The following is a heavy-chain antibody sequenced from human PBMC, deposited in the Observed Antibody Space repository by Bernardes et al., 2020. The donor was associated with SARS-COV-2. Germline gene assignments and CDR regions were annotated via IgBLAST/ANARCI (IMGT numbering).Heavy chain of an antibody. J-gene: IGHJ3*02. CDR2: INQRVTT. CDR3: ARDVYYLGAAFGSAYDI. CDR1: GGSFTDYY. Sequence: ETLSLTCGVYGGSFTDYYWSWIRQSPGKGLEWLGRINQRVTTKYNPSLRSRVTASVDTSKNQFSLKLTSVTAADTAVYYCARDVYYLGAAFGSAYDIWGQGTLVTVTS. D-gene: IGHD3-10*01. V-gene: IGHV4-34*01.